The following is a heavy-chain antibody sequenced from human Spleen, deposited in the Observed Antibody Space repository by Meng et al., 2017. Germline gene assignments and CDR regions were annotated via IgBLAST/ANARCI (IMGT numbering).Heavy chain of an antibody. J-gene: IGHJ5*02. V-gene: IGHV4-4*02. D-gene: IGHD3-3*01. CDR3: ARQGFLEWLLYRGNWFDP. CDR2: IYHSGIT. Sequence: QVQLQESGPGLVKPSQTLSLTCAVSGGSISSSNWWSWVRQPPGKGLEWIGKIYHSGITIYNPSLKSRVTMSVDNSKNQFSLKLNSMTAADTAVYYCARQGFLEWLLYRGNWFDPWGQGTLVTVSS. CDR1: GGSISSSNW.